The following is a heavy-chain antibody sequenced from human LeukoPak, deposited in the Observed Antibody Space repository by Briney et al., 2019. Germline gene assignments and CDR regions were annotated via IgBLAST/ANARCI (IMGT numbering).Heavy chain of an antibody. D-gene: IGHD3-16*01. J-gene: IGHJ6*02. CDR1: TYSFTDYY. V-gene: IGHV1-2*02. CDR3: ARETSYSYGHYYYGMDV. CDR2: INPYSGGT. Sequence: ASVKVSCKASTYSFTDYYIHWVRQAPGQGLEWVGWINPYSGGTNYAQNFQGRVTLTRGTSISTAYMELSRLRSDDTAVYYCARETSYSYGHYYYGMDVWGQGTAVTVSS.